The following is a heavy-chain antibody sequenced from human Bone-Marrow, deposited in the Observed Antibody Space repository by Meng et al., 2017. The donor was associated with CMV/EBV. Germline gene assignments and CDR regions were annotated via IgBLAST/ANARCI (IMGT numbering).Heavy chain of an antibody. Sequence: GESLKISCAASGFTFSSYSMNWVRQAPGKGLEWVSYISSSSSTIYYADSVKGRFTISRDNAKNSLYLQMNSLRAEDTAVYYCARVSRGWNDYWGQGTRVTVSS. V-gene: IGHV3-48*04. CDR1: GFTFSSYS. CDR2: ISSSSSTI. D-gene: IGHD1-1*01. J-gene: IGHJ4*02. CDR3: ARVSRGWNDY.